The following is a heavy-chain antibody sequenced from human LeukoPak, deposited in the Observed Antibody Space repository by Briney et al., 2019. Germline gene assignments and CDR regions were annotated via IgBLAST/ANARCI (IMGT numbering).Heavy chain of an antibody. J-gene: IGHJ4*02. Sequence: GGSLRLSCAASGFTFDDYGMSWVRQAPGKGLEWVSSTSRSSSYKYNADSVKGRFTISRDNAKNSLYLQMNSLTAEDTAVYYCARSTSGSYFFDYWGQGTLVTVSS. CDR3: ARSTSGSYFFDY. V-gene: IGHV3-21*01. D-gene: IGHD1-26*01. CDR1: GFTFDDYG. CDR2: TSRSSSYK.